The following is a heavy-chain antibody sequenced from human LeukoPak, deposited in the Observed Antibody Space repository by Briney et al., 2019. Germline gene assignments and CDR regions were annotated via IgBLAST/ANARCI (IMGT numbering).Heavy chain of an antibody. J-gene: IGHJ6*02. Sequence: SETLSLTCTVSGGSISSYYWSWIRQPAGKGLEWIGRIYTSVSTNYNPSLKSRVTMSVDTSKNQFSLKLSSVTAADTAVYYCARDRHYYDSSGYYPLGHYYYGMDVWGQGTTVTVSS. CDR3: ARDRHYYDSSGYYPLGHYYYGMDV. CDR1: GGSISSYY. D-gene: IGHD3-22*01. V-gene: IGHV4-4*07. CDR2: IYTSVST.